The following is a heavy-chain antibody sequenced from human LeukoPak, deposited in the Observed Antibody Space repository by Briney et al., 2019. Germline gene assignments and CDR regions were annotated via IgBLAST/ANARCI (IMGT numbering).Heavy chain of an antibody. Sequence: ASVKVSCKASGYTFTGYYMHWVRQAPGQGLEWMGLINPSGSSTTYAQKFQGRVTMTRDMSTSTDYMELTSLTSDDTAVYYCARDNSLGDTAWWFDPWGQGTLVTVPS. V-gene: IGHV1-46*01. CDR1: GYTFTGYY. D-gene: IGHD1-26*01. CDR3: ARDNSLGDTAWWFDP. J-gene: IGHJ5*02. CDR2: INPSGSST.